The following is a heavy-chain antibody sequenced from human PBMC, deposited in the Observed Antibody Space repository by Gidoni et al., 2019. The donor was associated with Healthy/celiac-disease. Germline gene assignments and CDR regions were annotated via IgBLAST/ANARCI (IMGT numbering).Heavy chain of an antibody. J-gene: IGHJ6*02. D-gene: IGHD1-1*01. CDR3: ARLRGMRTIPGSRMDV. CDR2: IYPGDSDT. Sequence: DVQLVQSGAAVTKPGESLKISCKRSGYIFTSYWIGWMRQMPGKGLEWMGLIYPGDSDTRYSPAYQGQVTIAADKSISTAYPQWSSLKASDTAMYYCARLRGMRTIPGSRMDVWGQGTTVTVSS. CDR1: GYIFTSYW. V-gene: IGHV5-51*01.